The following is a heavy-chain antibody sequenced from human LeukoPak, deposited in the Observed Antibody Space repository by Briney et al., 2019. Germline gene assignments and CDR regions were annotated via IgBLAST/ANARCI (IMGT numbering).Heavy chain of an antibody. CDR3: ARERLTNTYSWFDP. J-gene: IGHJ5*02. CDR2: IYHSGST. D-gene: IGHD1/OR15-1a*01. CDR1: GYSISSGYY. Sequence: PSETLSLTCTVSGYSISSGYYWGWIRQPPGKGLEWIGSIYHSGSTYYNPSLKSRVTISVDTSKNQFSLKLSSVTAADTAVYYCARERLTNTYSWFDPWGQGTLVTVSS. V-gene: IGHV4-38-2*02.